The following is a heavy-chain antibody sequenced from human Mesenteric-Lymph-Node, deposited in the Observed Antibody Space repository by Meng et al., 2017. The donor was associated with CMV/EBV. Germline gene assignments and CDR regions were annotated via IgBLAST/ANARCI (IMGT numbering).Heavy chain of an antibody. CDR1: GSVISRTSY. CDR3: ARHRDSNGWYRFYFDY. V-gene: IGHV4-39*01. J-gene: IGHJ4*02. D-gene: IGHD6-19*01. Sequence: GSVISRTSYWGWIRQPPGKGLEWIGSIYHRGTTYYNPSLKSRVTISVDTSKNQFSLKLGSVTAADTAVYYCARHRDSNGWYRFYFDYWGQGTLVTVSS. CDR2: IYHRGTT.